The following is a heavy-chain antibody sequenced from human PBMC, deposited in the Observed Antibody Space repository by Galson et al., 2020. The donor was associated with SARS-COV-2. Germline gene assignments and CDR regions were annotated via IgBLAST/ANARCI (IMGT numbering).Heavy chain of an antibody. V-gene: IGHV1-2*02. D-gene: IGHD4-4*01. J-gene: IGHJ6*02. CDR2: INPNSGGT. CDR3: ARGQDYSNYFATLMDV. CDR1: GYTFTGYY. Sequence: ASVKVSCKASGYTFTGYYMHWVRQAPGQGLEWMGWINPNSGGTNYAQKFQGRVTMTRDTSISTAYMELSRLRSDDTAVYYCARGQDYSNYFATLMDVWGQGTTVTVSS.